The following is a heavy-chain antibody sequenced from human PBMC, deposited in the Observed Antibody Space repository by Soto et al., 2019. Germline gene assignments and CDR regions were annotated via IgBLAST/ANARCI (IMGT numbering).Heavy chain of an antibody. Sequence: EVQLVESGGGLVKPGGSLRLSCAASGFTFSSYSMNWVRQAPGKGLEWVSSISSSSSYIYYADSVKGRFTISRDNAKNSMYRQMNSLGAEDTAVDYCARGGGGSRREFDYWGQGTLVTVSS. CDR3: ARGGGGSRREFDY. CDR2: ISSSSSYI. D-gene: IGHD6-13*01. CDR1: GFTFSSYS. V-gene: IGHV3-21*01. J-gene: IGHJ4*02.